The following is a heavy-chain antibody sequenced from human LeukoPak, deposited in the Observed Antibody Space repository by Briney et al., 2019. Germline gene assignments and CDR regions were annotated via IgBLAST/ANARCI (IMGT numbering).Heavy chain of an antibody. V-gene: IGHV4-30-4*01. Sequence: SQTLSLTCTVSGGSISSGDYYWSWIRQPPGKGLEWIGYIHYSGSTYYNPSLNSRVIMSLDPSKRQFSLKLSSVTAADTAVYYCARDSAQVATIDYWGQGTLVTVSS. CDR3: ARDSAQVATIDY. D-gene: IGHD5-12*01. J-gene: IGHJ4*02. CDR2: IHYSGST. CDR1: GGSISSGDYY.